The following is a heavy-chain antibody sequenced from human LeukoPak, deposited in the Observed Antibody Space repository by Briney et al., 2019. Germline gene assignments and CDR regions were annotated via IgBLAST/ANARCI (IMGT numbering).Heavy chain of an antibody. CDR3: ARRRDLYSGSYYPFDN. D-gene: IGHD1-26*01. Sequence: GVSLQISSQGSGYSFTNYWIGWMRQVPGKGLKWMGIIYPGDSDARYSPSFQGQVTISAAKSMTTAYLQCSSLKASDTAMYYCARRRDLYSGSYYPFDNWGQGTLVTVSS. CDR1: GYSFTNYW. CDR2: IYPGDSDA. V-gene: IGHV5-51*01. J-gene: IGHJ4*02.